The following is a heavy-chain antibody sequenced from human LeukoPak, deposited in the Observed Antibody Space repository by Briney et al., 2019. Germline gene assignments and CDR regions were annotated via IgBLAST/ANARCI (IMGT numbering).Heavy chain of an antibody. V-gene: IGHV3-30*02. J-gene: IGHJ4*02. D-gene: IGHD1-26*01. CDR2: IRYEGREK. Sequence: GGSLRLSCAASGFTFSTYGMHWVRQSPDKGLEWVAFIRYEGREKFYAKSVKGRFTISRDNSKNTVYLQMNSLRTEDTAVYYCAKAGAWERFDYWGQGTLVTVSS. CDR1: GFTFSTYG. CDR3: AKAGAWERFDY.